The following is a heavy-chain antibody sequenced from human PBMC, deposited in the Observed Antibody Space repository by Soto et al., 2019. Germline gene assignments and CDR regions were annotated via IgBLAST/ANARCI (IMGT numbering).Heavy chain of an antibody. D-gene: IGHD6-6*01. CDR2: ISYDGSNK. V-gene: IGHV3-30*18. Sequence: QVQLVESGGGVVQPGRSLRLSCAASGFTFSSYGMHWVRKAPGKGLEWVAVISYDGSNKYYADSVKVRFTISRDNSKNSLYLQMNSLRAEDTAVDDCAKVRSRVYSSSPHHFDYWGHGTLVTVSS. J-gene: IGHJ4*01. CDR3: AKVRSRVYSSSPHHFDY. CDR1: GFTFSSYG.